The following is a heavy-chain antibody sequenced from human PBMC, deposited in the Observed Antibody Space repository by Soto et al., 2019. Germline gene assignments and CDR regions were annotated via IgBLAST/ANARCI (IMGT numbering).Heavy chain of an antibody. CDR3: ARGQSGGTSGAY. CDR1: EGTFSRYT. D-gene: IGHD2-15*01. J-gene: IGHJ4*01. CDR2: IIPIFGTG. V-gene: IGHV1-69*13. Sequence: SSGNVSCKAFEGTFSRYTITWVRQGPGQGLEWMGAIIPIFGTGNHAEKLEGRFRINGEEYTSTAYMELSSLRSQHTAVYYCARGQSGGTSGAYWGHGPPVNVS.